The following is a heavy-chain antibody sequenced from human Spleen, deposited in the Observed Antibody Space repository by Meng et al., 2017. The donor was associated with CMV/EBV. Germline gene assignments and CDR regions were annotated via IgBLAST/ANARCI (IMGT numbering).Heavy chain of an antibody. V-gene: IGHV1-18*01. CDR2: VGAENGET. CDR1: GYKFDISG. Sequence: KASGYKFDISGITWVRQAPGQGLEWVGWVGAENGETNYGQKFQGRVTVTADTFTKTAYMEMRSLRSDDSAIYYCARAGAAVTTNFDFWGQGTLVTVSS. CDR3: ARAGAAVTTNFDF. J-gene: IGHJ4*02. D-gene: IGHD4-17*01.